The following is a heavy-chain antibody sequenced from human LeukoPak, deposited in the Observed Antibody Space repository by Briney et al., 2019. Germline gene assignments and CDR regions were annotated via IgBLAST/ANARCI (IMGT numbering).Heavy chain of an antibody. CDR1: GGSISSYY. CDR2: IYTSGST. V-gene: IGHV4-4*07. CDR3: ARGTDPALSYYYYMDA. Sequence: SETLSLTCTVSGGSISSYYWSWIRQPAGKGLEWIGRIYTSGSTNYNPSLKSRVTISVDTSKNQFSLKLSSVTAADTAVYYCARGTDPALSYYYYMDAWGKGTTVTVSS. J-gene: IGHJ6*03.